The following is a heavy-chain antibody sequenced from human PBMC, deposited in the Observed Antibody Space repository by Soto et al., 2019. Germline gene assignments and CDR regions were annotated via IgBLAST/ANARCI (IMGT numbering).Heavy chain of an antibody. CDR2: INADNGNT. V-gene: IGHV1-18*01. Sequence: QVQLVQSGAEVKKPGASVKVSCKASGYTFTSYGFIWVRQAPGQRLEWMGWINADNGNTNYAQKSQGRVTMTTDTSAYTALMELRGIMTDVKAVARCSRDRGTYALDSWGQGTLVTVSS. D-gene: IGHD1-26*01. CDR3: SRDRGTYALDS. CDR1: GYTFTSYG. J-gene: IGHJ5*01.